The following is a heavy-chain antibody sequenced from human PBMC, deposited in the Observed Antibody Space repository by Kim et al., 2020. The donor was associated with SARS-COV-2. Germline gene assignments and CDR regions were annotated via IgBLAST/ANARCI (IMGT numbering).Heavy chain of an antibody. J-gene: IGHJ4*02. D-gene: IGHD3-3*01. CDR1: GGSISSSNW. CDR3: ARDWSGRTFFDY. Sequence: SETLSLTCAVSGGSISSSNWWSWVRQPPGKGLEWIGEIYHSGSTNYNPSLKSRVTITVDKSKNQFSLKLSSVTAADTAVYYCARDWSGRTFFDYWGQGTLVTVSS. CDR2: IYHSGST. V-gene: IGHV4-4*02.